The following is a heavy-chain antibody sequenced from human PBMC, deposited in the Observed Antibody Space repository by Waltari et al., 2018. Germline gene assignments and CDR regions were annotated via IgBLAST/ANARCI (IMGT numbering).Heavy chain of an antibody. CDR1: GFIFSSFA. CDR2: ISISGDST. D-gene: IGHD1-26*01. V-gene: IGHV3-23*01. Sequence: EVQLLESGGGLVQPGGSLRLSCAASGFIFSSFATSWVRQAPGKGLEWVKAISISGDSTYYIESVKGRFTISRDNSKSKLYLQVNSLTAEDTAVYFCAKGEGPFDYWGQGTLVTVSS. CDR3: AKGEGPFDY. J-gene: IGHJ4*02.